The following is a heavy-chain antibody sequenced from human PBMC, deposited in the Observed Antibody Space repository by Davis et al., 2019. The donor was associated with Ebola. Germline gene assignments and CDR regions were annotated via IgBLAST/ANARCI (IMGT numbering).Heavy chain of an antibody. J-gene: IGHJ4*02. V-gene: IGHV3-30-3*01. CDR3: ARGLGYCSGGSCWSYFDY. D-gene: IGHD2-15*01. Sequence: PGGSLRLSCAASGFTFSSYAMHWVRQAPGKGLEWVAVISYDGSNKYYADSVKGRFTISRDNSKNTLYLQMNSLRAEDTAVYYCARGLGYCSGGSCWSYFDYWGQGTLVTVSS. CDR2: ISYDGSNK. CDR1: GFTFSSYA.